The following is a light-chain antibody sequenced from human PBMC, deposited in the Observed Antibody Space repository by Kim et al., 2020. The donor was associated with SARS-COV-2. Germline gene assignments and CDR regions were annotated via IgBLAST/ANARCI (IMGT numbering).Light chain of an antibody. Sequence: ISGGADDSECYGVPCYQQKPGQAPVLVIYSSRDRPTGIPERISGSNSGNTATLTISRVEAGDEADYYCQVWQSDGDQWIFGGGTQLTVL. CDR3: QVWQSDGDQWI. J-gene: IGLJ2*01. CDR2: SSR. V-gene: IGLV3-21*01. CDR1: DSECYG.